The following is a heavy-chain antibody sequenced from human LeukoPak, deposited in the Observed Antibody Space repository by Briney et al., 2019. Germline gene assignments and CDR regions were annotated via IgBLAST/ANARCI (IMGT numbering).Heavy chain of an antibody. V-gene: IGHV3-30-3*01. CDR3: ARAPTMVRGVKIDY. CDR2: ISYDGSNK. D-gene: IGHD3-10*01. Sequence: PGGSLRLSCAASGFTFSSYAMHWVRQAPGKGLEWVAVISYDGSNKYYADSVKGRFTISRDNSKNTLYLQMNSLRAEDTAVYYCARAPTMVRGVKIDYWGQGTLVTVSS. CDR1: GFTFSSYA. J-gene: IGHJ4*02.